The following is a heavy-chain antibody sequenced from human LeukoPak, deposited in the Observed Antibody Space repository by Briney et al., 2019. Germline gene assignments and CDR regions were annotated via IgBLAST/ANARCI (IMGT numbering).Heavy chain of an antibody. CDR2: ISGSGVYT. CDR3: ARPGFDP. CDR1: GFIFSNYA. Sequence: GGSLRLSCGASGFIFSNYAMSWVRQAPGKGLEWVSAISGSGVYTYYADSVKGRFTISRDNSKNMIYLQMNSLRAEDTAVYYCARPGFDPWGQGTLVTVSS. J-gene: IGHJ5*02. V-gene: IGHV3-23*01.